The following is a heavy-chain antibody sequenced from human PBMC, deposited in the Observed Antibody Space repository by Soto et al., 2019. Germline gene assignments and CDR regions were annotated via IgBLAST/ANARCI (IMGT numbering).Heavy chain of an antibody. J-gene: IGHJ4*02. CDR3: ARGNGFGVDFDY. Sequence: EVQLVESGGGLVQPGRSLRLSCAASGFTFDDYAMHWVRQAPGKGLEWVSGISWNSGSIGYADSVKGRFTISRDNAKNSLYLQMNSLRAEDTALYYCARGNGFGVDFDYWGQGTLVTVSS. V-gene: IGHV3-9*01. CDR2: ISWNSGSI. D-gene: IGHD3-10*01. CDR1: GFTFDDYA.